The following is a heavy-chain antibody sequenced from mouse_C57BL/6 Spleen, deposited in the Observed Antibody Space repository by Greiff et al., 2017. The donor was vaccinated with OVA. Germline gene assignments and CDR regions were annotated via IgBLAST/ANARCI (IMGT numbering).Heavy chain of an antibody. D-gene: IGHD3-3*01. Sequence: EVMLVESGAELVRPGASVKLSCTASGFNIKDDYMHWVKQRPEQGLEWIGWIDPENGDTEYASKFQGKATITADTSSNTAYLQLSSLTSEDTAVYYCTTRGGGTYWGQGTTLTVSS. CDR1: GFNIKDDY. V-gene: IGHV14-4*01. CDR3: TTRGGGTY. J-gene: IGHJ2*01. CDR2: IDPENGDT.